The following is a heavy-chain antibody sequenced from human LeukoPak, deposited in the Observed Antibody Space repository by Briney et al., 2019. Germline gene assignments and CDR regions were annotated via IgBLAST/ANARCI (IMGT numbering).Heavy chain of an antibody. CDR2: ITGSGGST. V-gene: IGHV3-23*01. D-gene: IGHD6-19*01. Sequence: GGSLRLSCAASGFTFSTYAMTWVRQAPGKGLEWVSSITGSGGSTYYADSVKGRFTITRDNSENTVFLQMDSLRAEDTAVYYCARCRPDSSGSADYWGQGTLVTVSP. CDR3: ARCRPDSSGSADY. CDR1: GFTFSTYA. J-gene: IGHJ4*02.